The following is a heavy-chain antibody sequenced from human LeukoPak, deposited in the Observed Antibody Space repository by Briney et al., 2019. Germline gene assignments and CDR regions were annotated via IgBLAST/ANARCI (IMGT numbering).Heavy chain of an antibody. V-gene: IGHV3-21*01. CDR1: GFTFSSYS. CDR3: ARGRIAAAGRFDY. J-gene: IGHJ4*02. CDR2: ISSSSSHI. Sequence: GGSLRLSCAASGFTFSSYSMNWVRQAPGKGLEWVSSISSSSSHIYYADSVKGRFTISRDNAKNSLYLQMNSLRAEDTAVYYCARGRIAAAGRFDYWGQGTLVTVSS. D-gene: IGHD6-13*01.